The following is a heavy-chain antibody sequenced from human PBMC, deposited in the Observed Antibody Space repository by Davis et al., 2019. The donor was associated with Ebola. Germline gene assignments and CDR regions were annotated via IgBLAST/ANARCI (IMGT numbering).Heavy chain of an antibody. CDR2: SNSDESIT. V-gene: IGHV3-74*01. CDR3: ARTNVQLEPYDVFDI. CDR1: GFSFSRNW. Sequence: GESLKISCAASGFSFSRNWMQWVRQAPGTGPVWVSRSNSDESITSYADSVKGRFTISRDNAKNTLYLQMNSLRAEDTAVYYCARTNVQLEPYDVFDIWGQGTMVTVSS. D-gene: IGHD1-1*01. J-gene: IGHJ3*02.